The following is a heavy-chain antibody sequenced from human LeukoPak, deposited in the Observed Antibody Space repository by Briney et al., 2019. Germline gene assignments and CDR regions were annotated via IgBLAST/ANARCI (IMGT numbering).Heavy chain of an antibody. CDR1: GFTFSTYT. D-gene: IGHD2-2*01. CDR2: ISSSSNNI. CDR3: ARGYQRPDY. J-gene: IGHJ4*02. V-gene: IGHV3-21*01. Sequence: GGSLRGSCAASGFTFSTYTMNWVRQAPGKGLEWVSSISSSSNNINYADSVKGRFTISRDNAMNSVHLQMNSLRVEDTAVYYCARGYQRPDYWGQGTLITVSS.